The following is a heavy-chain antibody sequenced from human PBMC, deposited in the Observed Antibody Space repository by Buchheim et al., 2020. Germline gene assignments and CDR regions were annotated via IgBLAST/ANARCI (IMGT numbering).Heavy chain of an antibody. Sequence: QVQLVQSGAEVKKPGASVKVSCKASGYTFTSYYMHWVRQAPGQGLEWMGIINPSGGSTSYAKKFQGRVTMTRDTSTSTDYMELSSLRSEDTAVYYCARVAKNYGSGKYYFDYWGQGTL. D-gene: IGHD3-10*01. V-gene: IGHV1-46*01. CDR3: ARVAKNYGSGKYYFDY. CDR1: GYTFTSYY. CDR2: INPSGGST. J-gene: IGHJ4*02.